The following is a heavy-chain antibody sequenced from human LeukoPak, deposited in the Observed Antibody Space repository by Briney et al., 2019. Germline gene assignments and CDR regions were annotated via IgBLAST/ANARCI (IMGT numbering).Heavy chain of an antibody. CDR1: GFTFSNYA. V-gene: IGHV3-23*01. Sequence: GGSLRLSCAASGFTFSNYAVSWVRQAPGKGLEWVSALGGSGISTYYADSVKGRFTISRDNSRNTLYLQMNSLRAEDTAVYYCAKRTGDYFDYWGQGTLVTVS. CDR3: AKRTGDYFDY. CDR2: LGGSGIST. J-gene: IGHJ4*02. D-gene: IGHD3/OR15-3a*01.